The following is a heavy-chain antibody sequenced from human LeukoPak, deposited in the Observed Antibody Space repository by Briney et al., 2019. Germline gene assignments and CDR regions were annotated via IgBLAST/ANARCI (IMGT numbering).Heavy chain of an antibody. CDR1: GFTLSSNY. D-gene: IGHD3-22*01. J-gene: IGHJ4*02. CDR3: ARSNYYDSGGAFDY. Sequence: GGSLRLSCAASGFTLSSNYMSWVRQAPGKGLEWVSVIYSGGSTYYADSVKGRFTISRDNSKNTLYLQMNSLRAEDTAVYYCARSNYYDSGGAFDYWGQGTLVTVSS. CDR2: IYSGGST. V-gene: IGHV3-66*02.